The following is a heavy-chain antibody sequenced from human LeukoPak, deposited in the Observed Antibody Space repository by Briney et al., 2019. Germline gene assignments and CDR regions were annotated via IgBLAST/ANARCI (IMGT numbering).Heavy chain of an antibody. Sequence: SETLSLTCTVSGGSVSSGSYYWRWIRQPPGKGLEWIGYIFYSGRTNYNPSLKSRVTISVDTSKNQFSLKLSSVTAADTAVYYCARERTNDGFDIWGQGTMVTVSS. CDR3: ARERTNDGFDI. CDR1: GGSVSSGSYY. V-gene: IGHV4-61*01. D-gene: IGHD1-7*01. J-gene: IGHJ3*02. CDR2: IFYSGRT.